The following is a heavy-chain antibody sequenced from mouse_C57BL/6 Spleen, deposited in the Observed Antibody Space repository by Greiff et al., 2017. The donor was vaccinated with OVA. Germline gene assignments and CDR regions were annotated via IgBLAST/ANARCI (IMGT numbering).Heavy chain of an antibody. J-gene: IGHJ3*01. D-gene: IGHD2-4*01. CDR3: ARGSDYEGFAY. V-gene: IGHV1-76*01. Sequence: QVQLQQSGAELVRPGASVKLSCKASGYTFTDYYINWVKQRPGQGLEWIARIYPGSGNTYYNEKFKGKATLTAEKSSSTAYMQLSSLTSEDSAVYFCARGSDYEGFAYWGQGTLVTVSA. CDR2: IYPGSGNT. CDR1: GYTFTDYY.